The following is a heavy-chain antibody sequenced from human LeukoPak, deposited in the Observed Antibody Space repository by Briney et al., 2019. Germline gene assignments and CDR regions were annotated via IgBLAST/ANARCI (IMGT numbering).Heavy chain of an antibody. J-gene: IGHJ4*02. Sequence: PGGXLXXXXXAXGFTFSSYSMXWVRQAPGKGLXXVXSISSSSSYIYYADSVKGRFTISRDNAKNSLYLQMNSLRAEDTAVYYCARVGAAAGTGFDYWGQGTLVTVSS. CDR3: ARVGAAAGTGFDY. V-gene: IGHV3-21*01. D-gene: IGHD6-13*01. CDR1: GFTFSSYS. CDR2: ISSSSSYI.